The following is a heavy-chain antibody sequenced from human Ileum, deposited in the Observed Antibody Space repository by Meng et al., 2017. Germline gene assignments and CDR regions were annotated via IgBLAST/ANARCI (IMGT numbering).Heavy chain of an antibody. CDR1: GFIFSNYV. Sequence: GGSLRLSCEASGFIFSNYVMSWVRQAPGKGLECASGVSGSGGTTHYADSVKGRFTISRDNSKNTLYLQMDNVRAEDTAVYYCAPLIAASTVRYINSWGQGTLVTVSS. CDR3: APLIAASTVRYINS. J-gene: IGHJ4*02. D-gene: IGHD4-17*01. CDR2: VSGSGGTT. V-gene: IGHV3-23*01.